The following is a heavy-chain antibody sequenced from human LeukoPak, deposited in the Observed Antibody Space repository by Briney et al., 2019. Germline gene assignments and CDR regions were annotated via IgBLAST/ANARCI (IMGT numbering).Heavy chain of an antibody. Sequence: GRSLRLSCAASGFTFDDYAMHWVRQAPGKGLEWVSGISWNSGSIGYADSVKGRFTISRDNAKNSLYLQMNSLRAEDTALYYCAKHSSDDILAGYSYYFDYWGQGTLVTVSS. D-gene: IGHD3-9*01. V-gene: IGHV3-9*01. CDR1: GFTFDDYA. J-gene: IGHJ4*02. CDR3: AKHSSDDILAGYSYYFDY. CDR2: ISWNSGSI.